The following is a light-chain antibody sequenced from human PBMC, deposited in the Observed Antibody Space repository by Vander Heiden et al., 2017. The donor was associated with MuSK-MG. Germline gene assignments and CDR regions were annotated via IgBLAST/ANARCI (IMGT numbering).Light chain of an antibody. CDR1: QSVPFSS. V-gene: IGKV3-20*01. Sequence: EIVLTQSAGTLSLSPGERATLSCRASQSVPFSSLAWYQQKPGQAPRLLIYDASTRATGIPDRFSGSGSGTDFTLSISRLEPEDFPVYSCQQYGSAPRTFGQGTKVEIK. J-gene: IGKJ1*01. CDR3: QQYGSAPRT. CDR2: DAS.